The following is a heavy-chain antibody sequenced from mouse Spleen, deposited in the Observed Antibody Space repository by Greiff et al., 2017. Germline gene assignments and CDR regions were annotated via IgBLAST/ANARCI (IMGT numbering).Heavy chain of an antibody. CDR3: ARRYYRYEGYFGG. V-gene: IGHV2-6-7*01. CDR2: IWGDGST. Sequence: VQLQESGPGLVAPSQSLSITCTVSGFSLTGYGVNWVRQTPGKGLEWLGMIWGDGSTDYNSALKSRLSISKDNSKSQVFLKMNSLQTDDTARYYCARRYYRYEGYFGGWGAGTTVTVSS. J-gene: IGHJ1*01. CDR1: GFSLTGYG. D-gene: IGHD2-14*01.